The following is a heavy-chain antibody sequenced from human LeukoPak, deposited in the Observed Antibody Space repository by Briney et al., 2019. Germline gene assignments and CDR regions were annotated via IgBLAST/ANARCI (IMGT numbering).Heavy chain of an antibody. J-gene: IGHJ6*03. CDR1: GFTFSNAW. Sequence: GGSLRLSCAASGFTFSNAWMSWVRQAPGKGLEWVGRIKSKTDGGTTDYAAPVKGRFTISRDDSKNTLYLQMNSLKTDDTSVYYCTTDSGSYLDWDYYYYMDVWGKGTTVTVSS. CDR3: TTDSGSYLDWDYYYYMDV. CDR2: IKSKTDGGTT. V-gene: IGHV3-15*01. D-gene: IGHD1-26*01.